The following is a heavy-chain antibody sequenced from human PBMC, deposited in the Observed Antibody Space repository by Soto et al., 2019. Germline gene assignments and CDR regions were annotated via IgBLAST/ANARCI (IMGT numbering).Heavy chain of an antibody. CDR3: ARFYYDSSGYLPSPYYYYYGMDV. V-gene: IGHV3-7*04. Sequence: GGSLRLSCAASGFTFSSYLMSWVRQAPGKGLEWVANIKQDGSEKYYVDSVKGRFTISRDNAKNSLYLQMNSLRAEDTAVYYCARFYYDSSGYLPSPYYYYYGMDVRGQGTMVTVSS. CDR1: GFTFSSYL. J-gene: IGHJ6*02. CDR2: IKQDGSEK. D-gene: IGHD3-22*01.